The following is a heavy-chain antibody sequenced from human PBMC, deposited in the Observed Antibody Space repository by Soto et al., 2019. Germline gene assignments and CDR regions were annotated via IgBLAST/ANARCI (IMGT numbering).Heavy chain of an antibody. Sequence: QVQLVESGGGLVRTGGSLRLSCEASGFTFRDYYMTWFRQAPVKGLEWLSYIDSSTKYTKYADSLKGRFTISRDNAQNSLYMQRNSLRAVDTAVYYCAREYYYTMDVWGQGTMVTVSS. CDR1: GFTFRDYY. V-gene: IGHV3-11*05. CDR3: AREYYYTMDV. J-gene: IGHJ6*02. CDR2: IDSSTKYT.